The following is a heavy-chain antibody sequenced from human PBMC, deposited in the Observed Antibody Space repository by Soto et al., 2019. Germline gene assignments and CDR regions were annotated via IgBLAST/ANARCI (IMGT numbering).Heavy chain of an antibody. Sequence: SVKVSCKASGGSFSSFGTSWVRQAPGQGLEWMGGIIPVFGRPNYAQRFRGRLTITADESTNTVYLELIDLRSEDTAVYYCARQGSGYNLWGPGTQLTV. D-gene: IGHD5-12*01. CDR3: ARQGSGYNL. V-gene: IGHV1-69*13. CDR1: GGSFSSFG. J-gene: IGHJ1*01. CDR2: IIPVFGRP.